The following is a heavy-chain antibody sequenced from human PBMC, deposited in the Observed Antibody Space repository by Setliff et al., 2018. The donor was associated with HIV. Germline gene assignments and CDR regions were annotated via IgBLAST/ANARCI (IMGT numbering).Heavy chain of an antibody. CDR2: IYYSGSA. CDR1: GGSISSGDYY. Sequence: KPSETLSLTCTVSGGSISSGDYYWSWIRQPPGEGLDWIAYIYYSGSAYYNPSLKSRVTISVDSSKNQFSLKLSSVTAADTAIYYCARLNDYKLIDYWGQGTLVTVSS. CDR3: ARLNDYKLIDY. J-gene: IGHJ4*02. V-gene: IGHV4-30-4*08. D-gene: IGHD3-10*01.